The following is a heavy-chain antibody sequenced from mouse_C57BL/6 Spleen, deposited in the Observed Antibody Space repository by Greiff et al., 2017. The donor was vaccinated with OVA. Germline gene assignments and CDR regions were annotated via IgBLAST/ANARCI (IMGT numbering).Heavy chain of an antibody. CDR3: ARSHGSSHYFDY. Sequence: QVQLQQPGAELVRPGTSVKLSCKASGYTFTSYWMHWVKQRPGQGLEWIGVIDPSDSYTNYNQKFKGKATLTVDTSSSTAYMQLSSLTSEDSAVYYCARSHGSSHYFDYWGQGTTLTVSS. CDR2: IDPSDSYT. J-gene: IGHJ2*01. CDR1: GYTFTSYW. D-gene: IGHD1-1*01. V-gene: IGHV1-59*01.